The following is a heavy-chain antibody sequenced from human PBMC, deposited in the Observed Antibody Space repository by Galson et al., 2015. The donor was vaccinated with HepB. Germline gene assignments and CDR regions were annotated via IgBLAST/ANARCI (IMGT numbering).Heavy chain of an antibody. CDR2: INPNSGGT. CDR3: ARDYGGNSGHFDY. CDR1: GYTFTGYY. V-gene: IGHV1-2*02. J-gene: IGHJ4*02. Sequence: SVKVSCKASGYTFTGYYMHWVRQAPGQGLEWMGWINPNSGGTNYAQKFQGRVTMTRDTSISTAYMELSRLRSDDTAVYYCARDYGGNSGHFDYWGQGTLVTVSS. D-gene: IGHD4-23*01.